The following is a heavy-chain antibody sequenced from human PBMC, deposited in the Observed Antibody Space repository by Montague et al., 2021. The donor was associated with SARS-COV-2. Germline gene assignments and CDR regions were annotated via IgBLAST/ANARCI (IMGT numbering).Heavy chain of an antibody. Sequence: SETQSLTCTVSGGSISSSSYYWGWIRQPPGKGLEWIGSIYYSGSTYYNPSLKSRVTISVDTSKNQFSLKLSSATAADTAVYYCARHGKTRIAMIVVVIGYFDYWGQGTLVTVSS. J-gene: IGHJ4*02. CDR1: GGSISSSSYY. CDR2: IYYSGST. CDR3: ARHGKTRIAMIVVVIGYFDY. D-gene: IGHD3-22*01. V-gene: IGHV4-39*01.